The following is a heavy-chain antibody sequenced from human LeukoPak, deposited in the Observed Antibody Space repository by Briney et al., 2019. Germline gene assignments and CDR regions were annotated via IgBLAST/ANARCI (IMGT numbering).Heavy chain of an antibody. Sequence: GESLKISCKGSGYSFTSYWIGWVRYMPGKGLEWMGIIYPGDSDTRYSASFQGQVTISADKSISTAYLQWSSLKASDTAMYYCARHGTDIVVVPAAIGEGWFDPWGQGTLVTVSS. CDR1: GYSFTSYW. V-gene: IGHV5-51*01. CDR2: IYPGDSDT. CDR3: ARHGTDIVVVPAAIGEGWFDP. D-gene: IGHD2-2*01. J-gene: IGHJ5*02.